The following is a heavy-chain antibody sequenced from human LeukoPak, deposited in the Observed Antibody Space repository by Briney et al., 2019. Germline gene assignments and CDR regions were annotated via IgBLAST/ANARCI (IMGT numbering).Heavy chain of an antibody. CDR3: ARILRYFDWVYDNWFDP. CDR1: GGYITNYY. V-gene: IGHV4-59*01. CDR2: IYYSGST. J-gene: IGHJ5*02. D-gene: IGHD3-9*01. Sequence: PSETLSLTCTVSGGYITNYYWSWIRQPPGKGLEWIGYIYYSGSTNYNPSLKSRVTISVDTSKNQFSLKLSSVTAADTAVYYCARILRYFDWVYDNWFDPWGQGTLVTVSS.